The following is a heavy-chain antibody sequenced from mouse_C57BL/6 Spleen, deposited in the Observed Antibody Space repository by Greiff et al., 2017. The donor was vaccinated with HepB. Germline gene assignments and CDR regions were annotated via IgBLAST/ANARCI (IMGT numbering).Heavy chain of an antibody. CDR3: AREGYYGSSYSLHWYFDV. CDR2: IHPNSGST. D-gene: IGHD1-1*01. CDR1: GYTFTSYW. J-gene: IGHJ1*03. Sequence: QVQLQQSGAELVKPGASVKLSCKASGYTFTSYWMHWVKQRPGQGLEWIGMIHPNSGSTNYNEKFKSKATLTVDKSSSTAYMQLSSLTSEDSAVYYCAREGYYGSSYSLHWYFDVWGTGTTVTVSS. V-gene: IGHV1-64*01.